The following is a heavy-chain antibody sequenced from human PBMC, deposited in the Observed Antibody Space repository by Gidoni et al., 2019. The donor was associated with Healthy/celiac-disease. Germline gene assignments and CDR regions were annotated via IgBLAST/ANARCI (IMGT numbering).Heavy chain of an antibody. V-gene: IGHV3-23*01. CDR3: AKGTSYGGLVYYFDY. CDR2: ISDSGGST. J-gene: IGHJ4*02. D-gene: IGHD1-26*01. Sequence: EVQLLASGGGLVQPGGSLRLACADSGFTFSSYAMSWVRQAPGKGLEWVSGISDSGGSTYYADSVKGRFTISRDNSKNTLYLQMNSLRAEDTAVYYCAKGTSYGGLVYYFDYWGQGTLVTVSS. CDR1: GFTFSSYA.